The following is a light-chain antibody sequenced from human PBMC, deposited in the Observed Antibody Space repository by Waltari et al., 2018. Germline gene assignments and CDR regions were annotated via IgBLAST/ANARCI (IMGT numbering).Light chain of an antibody. CDR1: QTVRSF. Sequence: EIVLTQSPATLSLSPGERATLSCRASQTVRSFLAWYQQKPGQAPRLLIFDASSRAPGIPAKFRGSGSGTDFTLTVNNLEPEDFAVYYCLQRSNWPYTFGQGTRVEIK. J-gene: IGKJ2*01. CDR3: LQRSNWPYT. CDR2: DAS. V-gene: IGKV3-11*01.